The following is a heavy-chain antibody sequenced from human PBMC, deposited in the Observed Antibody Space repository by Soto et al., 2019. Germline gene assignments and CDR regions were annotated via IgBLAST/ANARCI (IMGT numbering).Heavy chain of an antibody. J-gene: IGHJ5*02. Sequence: QVQLQESGPGLVKPSQTLSLTCTVYGGSISSGGYYWRWIRQHPGKGLERIGYIYYSGGTYYNPSLKSRVTIAVYTSKNQFSLKLSSVTAADTAVYYCARSIDPWGQGNLVTVSS. CDR3: ARSIDP. CDR1: GGSISSGGYY. V-gene: IGHV4-31*03. CDR2: IYYSGGT.